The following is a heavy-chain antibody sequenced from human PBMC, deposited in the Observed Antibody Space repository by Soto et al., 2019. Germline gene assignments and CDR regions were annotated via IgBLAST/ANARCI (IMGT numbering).Heavy chain of an antibody. CDR1: GGSISGGVHS. D-gene: IGHD2-8*01. CDR3: ARESMPLTNDWYFDL. J-gene: IGHJ2*01. V-gene: IGHV4-30-4*01. Sequence: QVQLQESGPGLVKPSETLSLTCTVSGGSISGGVHSWSWIRQPPGKGLEWIGHIFDSGSTYYNPSLKSRLTTSVDTSKNQFSLRLSSVTAADTAVYYCARESMPLTNDWYFDLWGRGTLVTVSS. CDR2: IFDSGST.